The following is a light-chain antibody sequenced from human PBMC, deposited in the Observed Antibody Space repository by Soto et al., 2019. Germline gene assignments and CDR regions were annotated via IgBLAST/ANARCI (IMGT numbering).Light chain of an antibody. CDR3: QHYGGSPV. V-gene: IGKV3-20*01. CDR2: GAS. CDR1: QSVSSSY. Sequence: EVVLTQSPGTLSLSPGERATLSCRASQSVSSSYLAWYQQKPGQAPRLIIYGASSRATGSPDRFSGSGSGTDFTLTISRLEPEDFAVYGCQHYGGSPVFGPGTKVDIK. J-gene: IGKJ3*01.